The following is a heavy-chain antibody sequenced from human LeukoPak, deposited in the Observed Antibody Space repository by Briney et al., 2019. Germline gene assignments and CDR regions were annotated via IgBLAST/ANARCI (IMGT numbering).Heavy chain of an antibody. V-gene: IGHV3-7*01. CDR3: AKDQPPTN. CDR1: GFTFRTSW. D-gene: IGHD5-12*01. J-gene: IGHJ4*02. Sequence: GSLRLSCGASGFTFRTSWMNWVRQAPGKGLEWVASINPDGSEKYSVDSVKGRFTISRDNAKNSLYPQMNSLRAEDTAVYYCAKDQPPTNWGQGTLVTVSS. CDR2: INPDGSEK.